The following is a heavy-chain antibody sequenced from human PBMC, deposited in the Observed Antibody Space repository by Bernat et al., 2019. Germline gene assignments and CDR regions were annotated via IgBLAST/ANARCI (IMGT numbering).Heavy chain of an antibody. V-gene: IGHV3-23*04. CDR3: AKGMRGPMTTVKYYYYGMDV. J-gene: IGHJ6*02. Sequence: EVQLVESGGGLVQPGGSLRLSCAASGFTFSSYAMSWVRQAPGKGLEWVSAISGSGGSTYYADSVKGRFTISRDNSKNTLYLQMNSLRAEDTAVYYCAKGMRGPMTTVKYYYYGMDVWGQGTMVTVSS. CDR2: ISGSGGST. CDR1: GFTFSSYA. D-gene: IGHD4-17*01.